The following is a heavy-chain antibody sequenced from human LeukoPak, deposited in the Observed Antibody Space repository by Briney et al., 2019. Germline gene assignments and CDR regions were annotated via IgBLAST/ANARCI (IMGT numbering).Heavy chain of an antibody. V-gene: IGHV3-21*01. J-gene: IGHJ4*02. CDR2: ISSSGSYI. CDR3: ARLTTTVTTPFDY. Sequence: GGSLRLSCAASGLTFSNYNMNWVRQAPGKGLEWVSSISSSGSYIYYADSVKGRFTISRDNAKNSLYLQMNSLRAEDTAVYYCARLTTTVTTPFDYWGQGTLVTVSS. D-gene: IGHD4-17*01. CDR1: GLTFSNYN.